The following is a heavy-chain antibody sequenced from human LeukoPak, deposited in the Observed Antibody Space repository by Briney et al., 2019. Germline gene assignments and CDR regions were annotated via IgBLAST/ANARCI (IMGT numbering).Heavy chain of an antibody. CDR2: ILYDGSTQ. V-gene: IGHV3-30*04. CDR3: ARVDCRSTSCSPFDY. D-gene: IGHD2-2*01. J-gene: IGHJ4*02. Sequence: GGSLRLSCAASGFTFSTFSMHWVRQAPGKGLEWVAVILYDGSTQYYADSVRGRFTAYRDNSKDTLYLQMNSLRVEDTAVYYCARVDCRSTSCSPFDYWGQGTLVTVSS. CDR1: GFTFSTFS.